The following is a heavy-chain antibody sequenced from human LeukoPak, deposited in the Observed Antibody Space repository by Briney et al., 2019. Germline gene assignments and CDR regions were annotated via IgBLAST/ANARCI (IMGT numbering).Heavy chain of an antibody. CDR1: GFTFEDYG. CDR3: ARGPNSGYVDH. J-gene: IGHJ4*02. CDR2: INWNGGST. D-gene: IGHD6-19*01. V-gene: IGHV3-20*04. Sequence: PGGSLRLSCAASGFTFEDYGMTWVRQAPGKGLEWVSGINWNGGSTGYADSVKGRFTISRDNAQKSLYLQMNSLRVEDTAVYYCARGPNSGYVDHWGQGTLVTVSS.